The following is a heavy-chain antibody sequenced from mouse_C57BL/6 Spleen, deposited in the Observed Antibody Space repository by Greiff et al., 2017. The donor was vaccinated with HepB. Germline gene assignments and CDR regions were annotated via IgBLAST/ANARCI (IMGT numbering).Heavy chain of an antibody. CDR2: IYPGSGNT. V-gene: IGHV1-76*01. D-gene: IGHD4-1*01. Sequence: VQLQQSGAELVRPGASVKLSCKASGYTFTDYYINWVKQRPGQGLEWIARIYPGSGNTYYNEKFKGKSTLTAEKSSSTAYMQLSSLTSGDSAVFFCARSHWDGFDYLGQGTTLTVSS. CDR3: ARSHWDGFDY. J-gene: IGHJ2*01. CDR1: GYTFTDYY.